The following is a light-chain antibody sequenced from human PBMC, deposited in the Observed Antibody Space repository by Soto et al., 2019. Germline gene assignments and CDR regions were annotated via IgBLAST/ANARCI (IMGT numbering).Light chain of an antibody. CDR3: QQRRDWLLT. CDR1: QSVGSH. CDR2: DAS. Sequence: EIVLTQSPATLSLCPGERATLSCRASQSVGSHLGWYQQKPGQAPRLLIYDASNRATGIPDRFTGSGSGTDFTLTISSLEPEDFVVYYCQQRRDWLLTFGGGTKVEI. J-gene: IGKJ4*01. V-gene: IGKV3-11*01.